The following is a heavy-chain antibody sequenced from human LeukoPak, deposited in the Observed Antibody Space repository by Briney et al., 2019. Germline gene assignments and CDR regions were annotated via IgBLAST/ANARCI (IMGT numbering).Heavy chain of an antibody. CDR3: AADELYRHGSDY. D-gene: IGHD5-18*01. Sequence: GGSLRLSCAASGFTFSSYEMNWVRQAPGKGLEWVAFISSSGMSIYYADSVKGRITISRDNAKNSLYLQMNSLRVEDTAVYYCAADELYRHGSDYWGQGTLVTVSS. J-gene: IGHJ4*02. CDR2: ISSSGMSI. CDR1: GFTFSSYE. V-gene: IGHV3-48*03.